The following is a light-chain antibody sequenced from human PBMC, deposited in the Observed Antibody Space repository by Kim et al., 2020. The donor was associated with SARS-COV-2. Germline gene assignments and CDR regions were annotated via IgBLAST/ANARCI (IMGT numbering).Light chain of an antibody. CDR3: SSYASNIAWV. Sequence: PGKSVTISCTGTSSDVGGYNYVSWYQQHPGKAPKLMYEVGKRPSGVPDRFSGSKSGNTASLTVSGLQAEDEADYYCSSYASNIAWVFGGGTQLTVL. CDR1: SSDVGGYNY. V-gene: IGLV2-8*01. CDR2: EVG. J-gene: IGLJ3*02.